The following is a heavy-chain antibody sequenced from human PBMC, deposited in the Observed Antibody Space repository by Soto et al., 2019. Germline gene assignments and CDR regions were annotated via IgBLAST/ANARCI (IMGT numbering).Heavy chain of an antibody. CDR1: GFAFSTYA. CDR3: ANLPGSGWYAGDYWYFDL. D-gene: IGHD6-19*01. V-gene: IGHV3-23*01. J-gene: IGHJ2*01. CDR2: VSVRDGRT. Sequence: GGSLRLSCAASGFAFSTYAMSWVRQAPGKGLEWVASVSVRDGRTFYADSVKGRFTISRDNSKNTLYLQMNSLRAEDTAVYYCANLPGSGWYAGDYWYFDLWGRGTLVTVSS.